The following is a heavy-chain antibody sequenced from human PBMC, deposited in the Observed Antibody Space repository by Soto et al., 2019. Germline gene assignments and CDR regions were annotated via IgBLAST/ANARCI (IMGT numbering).Heavy chain of an antibody. Sequence: QPWGSLRISCAACGFTVSNYDMHWVRQVTGKGLEWVSGITTAGDTYYLGSVKGRFTIPREKAKNSFYLQMNSLSAGDTAVYYCARELHGGSYGMDVWGQGTTVTVSS. V-gene: IGHV3-13*01. J-gene: IGHJ6*02. CDR1: GFTVSNYD. CDR2: ITTAGDT. CDR3: ARELHGGSYGMDV.